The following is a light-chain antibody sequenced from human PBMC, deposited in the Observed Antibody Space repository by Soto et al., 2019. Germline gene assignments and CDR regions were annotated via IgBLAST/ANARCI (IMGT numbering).Light chain of an antibody. CDR1: PAIASF. V-gene: IGKV3-20*01. CDR2: GAS. Sequence: LTQSPSSLSASVGDRVTITCRASPAIASFLAWYQQKPGQAPRLLIYGASSRATGIPDRFSGSGSGTDFTLTISRLEPEDFAVYYCQQYGSSPPGTFGQGTKVEIK. CDR3: QQYGSSPPGT. J-gene: IGKJ1*01.